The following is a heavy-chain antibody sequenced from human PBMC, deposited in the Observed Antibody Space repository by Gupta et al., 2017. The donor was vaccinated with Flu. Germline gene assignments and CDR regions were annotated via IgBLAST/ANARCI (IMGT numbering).Heavy chain of an antibody. CDR3: ARQDIVVVAAALPHFDY. D-gene: IGHD2-2*01. V-gene: IGHV4-39*01. Sequence: QLQLQESGPGLVKPSETLSLTCTVSGGSISSSSYYWGWIRQPPGKGLEWIGSIYYSGTTHYNPSLFSRVTMSVDTSTNQFSLRLSSVTAADTAVYYCARQDIVVVAAALPHFDYWGQGTLVTVSS. CDR1: GGSISSSSYY. J-gene: IGHJ4*02. CDR2: IYYSGTT.